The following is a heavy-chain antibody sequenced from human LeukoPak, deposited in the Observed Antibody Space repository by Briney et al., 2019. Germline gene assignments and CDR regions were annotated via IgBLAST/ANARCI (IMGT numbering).Heavy chain of an antibody. CDR3: AKGSYYDILTGYYNFDC. Sequence: GGSLRLSCAASGFTFSSYGMHWVRQAPGKGLEWVAFIRYDGSNKYYADSVKGRFTISRDDSKNTLYLQMNSLRAEDTAVYYCAKGSYYDILTGYYNFDCWGQGTLVTVSS. CDR2: IRYDGSNK. V-gene: IGHV3-30*02. D-gene: IGHD3-9*01. CDR1: GFTFSSYG. J-gene: IGHJ4*02.